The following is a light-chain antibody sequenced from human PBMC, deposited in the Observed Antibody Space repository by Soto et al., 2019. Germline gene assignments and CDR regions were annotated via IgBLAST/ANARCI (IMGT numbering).Light chain of an antibody. J-gene: IGKJ1*01. CDR1: QSISSNF. V-gene: IGKV3-20*01. Sequence: EIVLPQSPGTLSLSPGEGATLSCRASQSISSNFLAWYQQKRGQAPRLLIHGASNRATGIPDRFSGSGSGTDLTLTITRLEPEEFAVYYCQQYGGSPRTFGQGTKVDIK. CDR2: GAS. CDR3: QQYGGSPRT.